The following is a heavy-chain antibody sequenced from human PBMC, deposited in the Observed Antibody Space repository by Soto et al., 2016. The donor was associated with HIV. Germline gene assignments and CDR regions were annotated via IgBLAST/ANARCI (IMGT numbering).Heavy chain of an antibody. Sequence: QLQLQESGPGLVKPSETLSLTCTVSGGSISSSSYYWGWIRQPPGKGLEWIGSIYYSGSTYYSPSLKSRVTISVDTSKNQFSLKLSSVTAADTAVYYCARQPRGLGGRQYYYYYYMDVWGKGPGHCLL. V-gene: IGHV4-39*01. CDR2: IYYSGST. CDR3: ARQPRGLGGRQYYYYYYMDV. D-gene: IGHD1-26*01. CDR1: GGSISSSSYY. J-gene: IGHJ6*03.